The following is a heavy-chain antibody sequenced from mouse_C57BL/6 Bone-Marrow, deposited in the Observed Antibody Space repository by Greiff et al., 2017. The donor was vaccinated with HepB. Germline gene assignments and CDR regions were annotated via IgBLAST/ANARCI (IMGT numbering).Heavy chain of an antibody. D-gene: IGHD1-1*01. Sequence: EVQLQQSGPELVKPGASVKISCKASGYTFTDYYMNWVKQSHGKSLEWIGDINPNNGGTSYNQKFKGKATLTVDKSSSTAYMELRSLTSEDSAVYYCARWGITTVVADYFDYWGQGTTLTVSS. J-gene: IGHJ2*01. CDR3: ARWGITTVVADYFDY. CDR1: GYTFTDYY. V-gene: IGHV1-26*01. CDR2: INPNNGGT.